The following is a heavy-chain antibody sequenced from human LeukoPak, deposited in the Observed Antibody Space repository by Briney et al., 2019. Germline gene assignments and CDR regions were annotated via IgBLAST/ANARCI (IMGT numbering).Heavy chain of an antibody. Sequence: PSETLSPTCTVSGGSISTYYWSWIRQPPGKGLEWIGYFYYIGTTNYNPSLKSRVTISVDTSKNQFSLKLSSVTAADTAVYYCARGDITMIVVRGAFDIWGQGTMVTVSS. CDR2: FYYIGTT. V-gene: IGHV4-59*08. J-gene: IGHJ3*02. CDR3: ARGDITMIVVRGAFDI. D-gene: IGHD3-22*01. CDR1: GGSISTYY.